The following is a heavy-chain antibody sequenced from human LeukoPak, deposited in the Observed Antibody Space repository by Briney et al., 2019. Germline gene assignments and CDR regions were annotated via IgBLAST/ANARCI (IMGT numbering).Heavy chain of an antibody. CDR2: MNPNSGNT. J-gene: IGHJ4*02. CDR1: GYTFTSYD. Sequence: ASVTVSCKASGYTFTSYDINWVRQATGQGLEWMGWMNPNSGNTGYAQKFQGRVTMTRDTSISTAYMELSSLRSEDTAVYYCARAYCSGGSCYSGYWGQGTLVTVSS. CDR3: ARAYCSGGSCYSGY. V-gene: IGHV1-8*01. D-gene: IGHD2-15*01.